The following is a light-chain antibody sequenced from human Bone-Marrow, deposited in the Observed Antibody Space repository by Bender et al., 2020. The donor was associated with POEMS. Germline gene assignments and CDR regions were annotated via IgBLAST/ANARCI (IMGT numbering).Light chain of an antibody. J-gene: IGLJ3*02. Sequence: QSVLTPLPSASGTPGQRVTISCSGSSSNIGTNPVNWYQQLPGTAPKLLIYINNQRPSGVPDRFSGSKSGTSASLAISGRQSEDEADYYCAAWEDSLNGWVFGGGTKLTVL. CDR1: SSNIGTNP. V-gene: IGLV1-44*01. CDR3: AAWEDSLNGWV. CDR2: INN.